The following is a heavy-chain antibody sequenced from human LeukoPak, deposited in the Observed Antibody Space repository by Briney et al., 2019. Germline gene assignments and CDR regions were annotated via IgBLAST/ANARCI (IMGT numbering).Heavy chain of an antibody. V-gene: IGHV4-30-2*01. CDR2: IYHSGST. D-gene: IGHD3-10*01. J-gene: IGHJ3*02. CDR1: GGSISSGGYS. CDR3: ARALSGSYYNGDAFDI. Sequence: PSETLSLTCAVSGGSISSGGYSWSWIRQPPGKGLEWIGYIYHSGSTYYNPSLKSRVTISVDRSKNQFSLKLSSVTAADTAVYYCARALSGSYYNGDAFDIWGQGTMVTVSS.